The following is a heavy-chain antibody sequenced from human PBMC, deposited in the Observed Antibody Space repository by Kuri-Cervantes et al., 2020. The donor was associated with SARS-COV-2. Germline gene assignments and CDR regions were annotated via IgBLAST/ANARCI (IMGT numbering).Heavy chain of an antibody. D-gene: IGHD3-3*01. CDR1: GGSISSHY. V-gene: IGHV4-59*11. CDR2: IYYSGST. CDR3: ARGSEYYDFWSGYTYYYMDV. J-gene: IGHJ6*03. Sequence: SETLSLTCTVSGGSISSHYWSWIRQPPGKGLEWIGYIYYSGSTNYNPSLKSRVTISVDTSKNQFSLKLSSVTAADTAVYYCARGSEYYDFWSGYTYYYMDVWGKGTTVTVSS.